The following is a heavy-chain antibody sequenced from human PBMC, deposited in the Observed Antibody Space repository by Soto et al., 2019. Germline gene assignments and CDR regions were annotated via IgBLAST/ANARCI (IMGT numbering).Heavy chain of an antibody. CDR1: GFTFSSYS. CDR2: ISSGSSTI. V-gene: IGHV3-48*01. D-gene: IGHD2-2*01. J-gene: IGHJ6*03. Sequence: SLGLSCAASGFTFSSYSMNWVRQAPGKGLEWVSYISSGSSTIYYADSVKGRFTISRDNAKNSLYLQMDSLRAEDTAVYYATRRAYMAFLRTGSTVTV. CDR3: TRRAYMAF.